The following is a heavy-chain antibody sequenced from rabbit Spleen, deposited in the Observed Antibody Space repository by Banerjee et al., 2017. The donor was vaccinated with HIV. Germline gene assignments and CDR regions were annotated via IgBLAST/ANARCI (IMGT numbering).Heavy chain of an antibody. D-gene: IGHD8-1*01. CDR1: GVSFSSSSY. V-gene: IGHV1S40*01. CDR2: IYTGSSGFT. Sequence: QSLEESGGDLVKPGASLTLTCTASGVSFSSSSYMCWVRQAPGKGLEWIGCIYTGSSGFTYFASWAKGRFTISKTSSTTVTLQMTSLTAADTATYFCARDTGSSFSSYGMDLWGPGTLVTVS. J-gene: IGHJ6*01. CDR3: ARDTGSSFSSYGMDL.